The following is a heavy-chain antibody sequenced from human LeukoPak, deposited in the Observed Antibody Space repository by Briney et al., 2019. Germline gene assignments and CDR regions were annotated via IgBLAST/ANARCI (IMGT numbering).Heavy chain of an antibody. CDR2: INPSGGST. J-gene: IGHJ3*02. CDR1: GYTFTSYY. D-gene: IGHD3-22*01. V-gene: IGHV1-46*01. CDR3: ARVIPYYYDSSGPGRDAFDI. Sequence: ASVKVSCKASGYTFTSYYMHWVRQAPGQGLEWMGIINPSGGSTSYAQKFQGRVTMTRDTSTSTVYMELSSLRSEDTAVYYCARVIPYYYDSSGPGRDAFDIWGQGTMVTVSS.